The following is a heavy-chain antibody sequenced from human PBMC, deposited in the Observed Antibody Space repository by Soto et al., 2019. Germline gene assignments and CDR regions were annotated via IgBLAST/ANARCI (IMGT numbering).Heavy chain of an antibody. CDR1: GFTFSSYG. Sequence: QVQLVESGGGVVQPGRSLRLSCAASGFTFSSYGMHWVRQAPGKGLEWVAVISYDGSNKYYADSVKGRFTISRDNSKNTLYLQMNSLRAEDTAVYYCAKDARGVERPYYFDYWGQGTLVTVSS. J-gene: IGHJ4*02. CDR3: AKDARGVERPYYFDY. CDR2: ISYDGSNK. D-gene: IGHD1-1*01. V-gene: IGHV3-30*18.